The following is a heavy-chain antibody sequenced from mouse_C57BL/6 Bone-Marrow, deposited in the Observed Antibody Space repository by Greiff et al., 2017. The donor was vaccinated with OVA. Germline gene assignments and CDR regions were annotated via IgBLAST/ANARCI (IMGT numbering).Heavy chain of an antibody. CDR3: ADGYYVGFAY. CDR1: GYSITSGYY. J-gene: IGHJ3*01. CDR2: ISYDGSN. Sequence: DVKLQESGPGLVKPSQSLSLTCSVTGYSITSGYYWNWIRQFPGNKLEWMGYISYDGSNNYNPSLKNRISITRDTSKNQFFLKLNSVTTEDTATYYCADGYYVGFAYWGQVTLVTVSA. D-gene: IGHD2-3*01. V-gene: IGHV3-6*01.